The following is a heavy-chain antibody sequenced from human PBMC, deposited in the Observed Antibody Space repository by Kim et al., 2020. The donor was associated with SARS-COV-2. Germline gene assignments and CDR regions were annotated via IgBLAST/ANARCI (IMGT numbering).Heavy chain of an antibody. Sequence: VGSTYYADTVTGRFTISRDNSKNPLYLQMNSLRAEDTAVYYCAKEDDFDYWGQGTLVTVSS. V-gene: IGHV3-23*01. CDR3: AKEDDFDY. J-gene: IGHJ4*02. CDR2: VGST.